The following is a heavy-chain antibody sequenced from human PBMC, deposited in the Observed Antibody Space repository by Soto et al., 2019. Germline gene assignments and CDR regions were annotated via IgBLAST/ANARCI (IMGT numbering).Heavy chain of an antibody. D-gene: IGHD2-2*01. CDR2: IEGDGSES. Sequence: EVQLVESGGGLVQPGGSLRLSCAASGFTFSSYWMSWVRQAPGKGLVWVANIEGDGSESHYVDSVKGRFIISRDNAKNSPFLQMNIPTVEATDVYYCARDGCTSASGDDYGMNAWSQGATVTVSS. J-gene: IGHJ6*02. CDR3: ARDGCTSASGDDYGMNA. CDR1: GFTFSSYW. V-gene: IGHV3-7*03.